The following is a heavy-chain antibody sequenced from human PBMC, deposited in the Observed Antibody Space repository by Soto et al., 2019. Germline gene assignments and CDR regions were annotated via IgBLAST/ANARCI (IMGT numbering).Heavy chain of an antibody. D-gene: IGHD2-8*01. CDR2: IFDSGST. CDR3: AREIMPLTNDWYFDL. J-gene: IGHJ2*01. CDR1: GGSISGGVHS. V-gene: IGHV4-30-4*01. Sequence: QVQLQESGPGLVKPSETLSLTCTVSGGSISGGVHSWSWIRQPPGKGLEWIGHIFDSGSTYYNPSRNSRLTISVDTSKNQFSLRLSSVTAADTAVYYCAREIMPLTNDWYFDLWGRGTLVTVSS.